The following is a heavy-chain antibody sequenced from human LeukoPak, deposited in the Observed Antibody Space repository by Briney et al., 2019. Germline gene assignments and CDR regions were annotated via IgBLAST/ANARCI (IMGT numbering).Heavy chain of an antibody. D-gene: IGHD6-19*01. J-gene: IGHJ4*02. Sequence: GGSLRLSCAASGFTFSNYWMSWVRQAPGKGLEWVASIKHDGSEKYYVDSVKGRFTISRDNAKNSLYLQMNSLRAEDTAVYYCARDVAGGIAVAGTPGYFDYWGQGTLVTVSS. CDR3: ARDVAGGIAVAGTPGYFDY. V-gene: IGHV3-7*01. CDR1: GFTFSNYW. CDR2: IKHDGSEK.